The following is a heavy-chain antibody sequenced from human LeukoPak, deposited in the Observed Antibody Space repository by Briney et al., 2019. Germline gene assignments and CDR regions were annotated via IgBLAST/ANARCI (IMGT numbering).Heavy chain of an antibody. CDR1: GYTFSSYY. Sequence: GASVKVSCKASGYTFSSYYMHWVRQAPGQGLEWMGKINPSGGSTSYAQRFQGRVTMTRDTSTSTVYMELSSLRSEDTAVYYCARGGLSRNWFDPWGQGTLVTVSS. D-gene: IGHD3/OR15-3a*01. CDR2: INPSGGST. CDR3: ARGGLSRNWFDP. J-gene: IGHJ5*02. V-gene: IGHV1-46*01.